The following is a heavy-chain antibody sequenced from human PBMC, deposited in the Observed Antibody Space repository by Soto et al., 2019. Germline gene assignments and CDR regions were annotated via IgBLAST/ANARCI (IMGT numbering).Heavy chain of an antibody. CDR3: YTEHTLFMAH. J-gene: IGHJ4*02. Sequence: EAQLMESGGGLVTPGESLRLSCVASGFTFSNAWMSWVRQVPGKGLEWIGRITSKSAGATTAYAAPVTGRFTVSRDDLKNTLYLQVNSLKTEDTGIYYCYTEHTLFMAHWGQGTLVTVSS. V-gene: IGHV3-15*01. CDR1: GFTFSNAW. CDR2: ITSKSAGATT.